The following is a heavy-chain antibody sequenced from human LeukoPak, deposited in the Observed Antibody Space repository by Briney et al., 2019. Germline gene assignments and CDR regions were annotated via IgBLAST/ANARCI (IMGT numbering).Heavy chain of an antibody. CDR2: IYHSGST. V-gene: IGHV4-4*02. CDR1: GGSISSSNW. D-gene: IGHD4-17*01. CDR3: ARVTTVTTGVGYYYYGMDV. J-gene: IGHJ6*04. Sequence: SETLSLTCAVSGGSISSSNWWSWVRQPPGKGLEWIGEIYHSGSTNYNPSLKSRVTISVDKSKNQFSLKLSSVTAADTAVYYCARVTTVTTGVGYYYYGMDVWGKGTTVTVSS.